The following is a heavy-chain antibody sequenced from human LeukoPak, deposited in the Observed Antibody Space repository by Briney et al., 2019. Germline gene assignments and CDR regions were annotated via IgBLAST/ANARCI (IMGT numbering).Heavy chain of an antibody. CDR1: GFTFVDYS. CDR2: ISWDGGST. V-gene: IGHV3-43*01. CDR3: AKDRLPGGIAVAGTDDGMDV. D-gene: IGHD6-19*01. Sequence: GGSLRLSCAASGFTFVDYSMHWVRQGPGKGLEWVSVISWDGGSTSYADSLKGRFTISRDNTKNSLYLQMNSLRSGDSALYYCAKDRLPGGIAVAGTDDGMDVWGQGTTVTVSS. J-gene: IGHJ6*02.